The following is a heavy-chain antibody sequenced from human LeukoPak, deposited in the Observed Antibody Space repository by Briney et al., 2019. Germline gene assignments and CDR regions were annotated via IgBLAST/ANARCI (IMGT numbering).Heavy chain of an antibody. D-gene: IGHD3-10*02. J-gene: IGHJ6*04. CDR2: IKQDGSEN. CDR3: AELGITMIGGV. CDR1: GFIFSSYW. V-gene: IGHV3-7*01. Sequence: SGGSLRLSCAASGFIFSSYWMSWVRQAPGKGLEWVANIKQDGSENYYVDSVKGRFTISRDNAKNSLCLQMNSLRAEDTAVYYCAELGITMIGGVWGKGTTVTISS.